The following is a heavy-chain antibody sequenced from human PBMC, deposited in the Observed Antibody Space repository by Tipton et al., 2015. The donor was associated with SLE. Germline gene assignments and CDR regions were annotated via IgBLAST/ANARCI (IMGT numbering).Heavy chain of an antibody. CDR3: TKMVLELWDAFDI. Sequence: SLRLSCAASGFRFNSYAMNWVRQAPGRGLEWVASISKTGGDAPYADSVMGRFTIARDNSKNTLYLQMNNLRVEDTAVYYCTKMVLELWDAFDIWGQGTMVPVSS. D-gene: IGHD1-26*01. V-gene: IGHV3-23*01. J-gene: IGHJ3*02. CDR1: GFRFNSYA. CDR2: ISKTGGDA.